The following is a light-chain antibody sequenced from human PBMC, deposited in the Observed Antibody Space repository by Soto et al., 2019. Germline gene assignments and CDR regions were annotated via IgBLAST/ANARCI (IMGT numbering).Light chain of an antibody. CDR2: ETS. Sequence: EIVMTQSPGTLSVSPGERATLSCRASQNIRSNLAWYQQKPGQAPRLLIYETSIRAPGIPARFSGSGSGTEFTLTISSLQSEDFAVYHCQQYNNWPPFTFVPGTKVDIK. CDR3: QQYNNWPPFT. CDR1: QNIRSN. J-gene: IGKJ3*01. V-gene: IGKV3-15*01.